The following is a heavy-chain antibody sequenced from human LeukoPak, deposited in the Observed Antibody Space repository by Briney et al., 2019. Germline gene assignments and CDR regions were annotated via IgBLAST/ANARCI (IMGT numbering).Heavy chain of an antibody. Sequence: PGGSLRLSCAASGSTFDEHGMAWVRQAPGKGLQWVSGINDNGGSTGYADSVKGRFTISRDNTKNSLYLQMNSLRAEDTALYYCASGDSSGWYFDSWGQGTLVTVSS. J-gene: IGHJ4*02. V-gene: IGHV3-20*04. CDR1: GSTFDEHG. CDR3: ASGDSSGWYFDS. D-gene: IGHD6-19*01. CDR2: INDNGGST.